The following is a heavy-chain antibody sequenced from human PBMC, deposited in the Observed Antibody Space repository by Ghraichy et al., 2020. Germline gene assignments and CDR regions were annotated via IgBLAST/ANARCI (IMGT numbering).Heavy chain of an antibody. CDR1: GGSINSGALS. D-gene: IGHD2-15*01. CDR2: IHYSGST. Sequence: SETLSLTCTVSGGSINSGALSLTWIRQHPGKGLEWIGYIHYSGSTDYNPALKSRVTVSVDTSKNHFTLRLTSLTAADSAVYSCASCTGGSCSPYDFHYWGQVTLVIVSS. J-gene: IGHJ4*02. CDR3: ASCTGGSCSPYDFHY. V-gene: IGHV4-31*03.